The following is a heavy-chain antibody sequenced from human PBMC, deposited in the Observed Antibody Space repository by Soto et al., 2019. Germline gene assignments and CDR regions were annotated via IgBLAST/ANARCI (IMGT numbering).Heavy chain of an antibody. D-gene: IGHD2-15*01. CDR1: GFTFSSYA. CDR3: AKDFVYDFTATPDAFDI. V-gene: IGHV3-23*01. J-gene: IGHJ3*02. Sequence: EVQLLESGGDLVHPGESLRLSCAASGFTFSSYAMTWVRQAPGKGLEWVSTISGSGRSTYYAASVKGRFTISRDNSKNTLYLQMNSLRAEDTAVYYCAKDFVYDFTATPDAFDIWGQGTMVTVSS. CDR2: ISGSGRST.